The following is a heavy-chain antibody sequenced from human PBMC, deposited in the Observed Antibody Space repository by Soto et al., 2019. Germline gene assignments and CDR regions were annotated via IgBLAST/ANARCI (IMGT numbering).Heavy chain of an antibody. V-gene: IGHV3-33*01. CDR2: IWSDGSNK. Sequence: GGSLRLSCAASGFTFSSYHMHWVRQAPGKGLEWVAVIWSDGSNKYYAYSVKGRFTISRDNSKNTLYLQMNSLRAEDTAVYYCARIGSWALNFDYWGQGTLVTVSS. D-gene: IGHD6-13*01. CDR1: GFTFSSYH. J-gene: IGHJ4*02. CDR3: ARIGSWALNFDY.